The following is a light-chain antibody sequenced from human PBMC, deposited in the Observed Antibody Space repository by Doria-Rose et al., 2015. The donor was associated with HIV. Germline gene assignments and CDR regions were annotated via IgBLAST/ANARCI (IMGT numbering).Light chain of an antibody. CDR1: SSNIGSNY. CDR3: AVWDDSLSGRGV. CDR2: RNK. Sequence: QSVLTQPPSASGTPGQRVTISCSGSSSNIGSNYVYWYQQLPGTTPKLLIYRNKQRPSGVPDRFSGSKSGTSASLAISGLRSEDEADYYCAVWDDSLSGRGVFGGGTKLTV. V-gene: IGLV1-47*01. J-gene: IGLJ3*02.